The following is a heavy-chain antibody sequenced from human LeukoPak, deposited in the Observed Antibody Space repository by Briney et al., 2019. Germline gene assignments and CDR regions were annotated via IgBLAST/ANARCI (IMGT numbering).Heavy chain of an antibody. D-gene: IGHD4-17*01. CDR2: ISSSSSTI. Sequence: PGGSLRLSCVVSGFTFSSYSMNWVRQAPGKGLEWVSYISSSSSTIYYADSVKGRFTISRDNSKNTLYLQMNSLRAEDTAVYYCAKDRSNYGDYEGYFDYWGQGTLVTVSS. CDR1: GFTFSSYS. V-gene: IGHV3-48*01. CDR3: AKDRSNYGDYEGYFDY. J-gene: IGHJ4*02.